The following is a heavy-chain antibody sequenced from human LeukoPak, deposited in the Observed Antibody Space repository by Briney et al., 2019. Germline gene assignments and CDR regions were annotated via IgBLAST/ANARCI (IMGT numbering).Heavy chain of an antibody. CDR2: TYSGGST. Sequence: GGSLRLSCAASGFNVSNNYMTWVRQAPGKGLEWVSLTYSGGSTSYADFVKGRFTISRDNSENTLYLQMNSLRAEDTAVYYCARDGYDRSDHDAFDIWGQGTMVTVSS. D-gene: IGHD3-22*01. V-gene: IGHV3-53*01. CDR1: GFNVSNNY. J-gene: IGHJ3*02. CDR3: ARDGYDRSDHDAFDI.